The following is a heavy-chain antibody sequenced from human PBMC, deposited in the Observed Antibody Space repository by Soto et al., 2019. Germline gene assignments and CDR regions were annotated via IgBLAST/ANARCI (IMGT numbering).Heavy chain of an antibody. CDR2: LSGSLNSA. Sequence: EVQVLQSGGGLGQPGGSLRLSCAAGGFTFRDYAMSWVRQAPGKGLEWVSTLSGSLNSAFYADSVKGRFTISRDSSDNFLYLQMNILRDEDTAVYYCARDAGFPDFGVIKHVFDIWGQGTLVTVSS. CDR1: GFTFRDYA. V-gene: IGHV3-23*01. J-gene: IGHJ3*02. CDR3: ARDAGFPDFGVIKHVFDI. D-gene: IGHD3-3*01.